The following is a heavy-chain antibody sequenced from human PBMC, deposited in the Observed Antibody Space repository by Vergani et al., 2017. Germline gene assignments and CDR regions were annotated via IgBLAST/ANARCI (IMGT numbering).Heavy chain of an antibody. CDR3: ARQVVGAVADPLMTYYYYYMDV. CDR1: GGSISSYY. D-gene: IGHD6-19*01. J-gene: IGHJ6*03. Sequence: QVQLQESGPGLVKPSETLSLTCTVSGGSISSYYWSWIRQPAGKGLEWIGRIYTSGSTNYNPSLKSRVTISVDTSKNQFSLKLSSVTAADTAVYYCARQVVGAVADPLMTYYYYYMDVWGKGP. V-gene: IGHV4-4*07. CDR2: IYTSGST.